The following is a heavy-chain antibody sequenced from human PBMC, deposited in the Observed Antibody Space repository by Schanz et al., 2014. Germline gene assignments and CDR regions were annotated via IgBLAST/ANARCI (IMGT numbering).Heavy chain of an antibody. J-gene: IGHJ4*02. Sequence: EVQLVESGGGLVKPGGSLRLSCAASGFTFSSYALSWVRQAPGKGLEWVSAFSGSGGSTFYADSVKDRFTISRDNSKNTPYLQLNSLRTEDTAVDYCAKQIQYDIVTVTRNWGQGTLVTVSS. CDR3: AKQIQYDIVTVTRN. D-gene: IGHD3-9*01. V-gene: IGHV3-23*04. CDR2: FSGSGGST. CDR1: GFTFSSYA.